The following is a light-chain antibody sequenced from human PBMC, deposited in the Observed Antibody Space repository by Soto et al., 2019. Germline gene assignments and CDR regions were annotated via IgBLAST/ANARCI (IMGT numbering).Light chain of an antibody. CDR3: QQNNKWPLK. J-gene: IGKJ1*01. V-gene: IGKV3D-15*01. Sequence: EIVMTHSPGTLSVSPWEIATLSCSSSQSVIINLALYQQTPGQAPRLLIYGASTRATGFPPTFSFIASVTEFTPTISSLQSEDFTVYYRQQNNKWPLKFGQGTKVDIK. CDR2: GAS. CDR1: QSVIIN.